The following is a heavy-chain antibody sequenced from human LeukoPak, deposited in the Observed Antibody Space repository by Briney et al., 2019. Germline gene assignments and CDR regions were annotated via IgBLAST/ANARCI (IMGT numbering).Heavy chain of an antibody. Sequence: SETLSLTCTVSGGSISSGGYYWSWIRQHPGKGLEWIGYIYYSGSTYYNPSLKSRVTISVDTSKNQFSLKLSSVTAADTAVYYCARSTSSSWYTAWGYWGQGALVTVSS. CDR1: GGSISSGGYY. D-gene: IGHD6-13*01. J-gene: IGHJ4*02. V-gene: IGHV4-31*03. CDR2: IYYSGST. CDR3: ARSTSSSWYTAWGY.